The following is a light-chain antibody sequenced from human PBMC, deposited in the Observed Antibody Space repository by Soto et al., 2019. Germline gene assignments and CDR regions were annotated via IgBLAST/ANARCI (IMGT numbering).Light chain of an antibody. J-gene: IGKJ1*01. Sequence: ESVLTQSPGTLSLSPGERATLSCRASQSVRSSFLAWYQLKPGQAPRLLIYGASSRATGIPDRLSGSGYGSDFTLTISRLEPEDFAVYYCQQYDSSPWTVGQGTNVEIK. CDR2: GAS. CDR1: QSVRSSF. CDR3: QQYDSSPWT. V-gene: IGKV3-20*01.